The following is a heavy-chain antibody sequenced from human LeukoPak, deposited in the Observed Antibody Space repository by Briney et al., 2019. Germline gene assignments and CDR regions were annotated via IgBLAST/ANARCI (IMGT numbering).Heavy chain of an antibody. CDR1: GFTFNSYA. CDR3: AEVDPGYRSSWSPFHY. J-gene: IGHJ4*02. Sequence: PGGSLRLSCAASGFTFNSYAMSWVRQAPGKGLEWVSGISGSGTNTYYADSVKGRFTISRDNSKNTLYLQISSLRAEDTAVYYCAEVDPGYRSSWSPFHYWGQGTLVTVSS. CDR2: ISGSGTNT. V-gene: IGHV3-23*01. D-gene: IGHD6-13*01.